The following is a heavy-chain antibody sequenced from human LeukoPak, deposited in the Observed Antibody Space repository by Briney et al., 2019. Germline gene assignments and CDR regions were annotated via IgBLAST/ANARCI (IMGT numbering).Heavy chain of an antibody. CDR3: AHRMREMATISTYYYAVDV. CDR1: GFSLSTSGVG. Sequence: SGPTLVNPTQTLTLTCNFSGFSLSTSGVGVGWIRQPPGKALEWLALIFWDDDKRYSPSLKSRLTITKDTSKNQVVLTMTNMDPVDTATYYCAHRMREMATISTYYYAVDVWGQRTTVTVSS. V-gene: IGHV2-5*02. J-gene: IGHJ6*02. D-gene: IGHD5-24*01. CDR2: IFWDDDK.